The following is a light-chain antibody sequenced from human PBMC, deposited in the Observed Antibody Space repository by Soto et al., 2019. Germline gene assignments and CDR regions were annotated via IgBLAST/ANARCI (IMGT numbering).Light chain of an antibody. CDR1: SSDVGGYNY. V-gene: IGLV2-14*01. Sequence: QSALTQPASVSGSPGQSITISCTGTSSDVGGYNYVSWYQQHPGKDPKLMIYEVSNRPSGVSNRFSGSKSGNTASLTISGLQAEDEADYYCSSYTSISTLVFGIGTKLTVL. CDR3: SSYTSISTLV. CDR2: EVS. J-gene: IGLJ1*01.